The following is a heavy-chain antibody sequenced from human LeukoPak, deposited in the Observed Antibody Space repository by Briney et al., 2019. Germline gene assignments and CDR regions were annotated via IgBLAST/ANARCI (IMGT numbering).Heavy chain of an antibody. D-gene: IGHD4-17*01. J-gene: IGHJ4*02. CDR3: ARGPNYGEGYYFDY. CDR1: GGSFSGYY. Sequence: SETLSLTCAVYGGSFSGYYWSWIRQPPGKGLEWIGEINHSGSSNYNPSLKSRVTISVDTSKNQFSLKLSSVTAADTAVYYCARGPNYGEGYYFDYWGQGTLVTVSS. CDR2: INHSGSS. V-gene: IGHV4-34*01.